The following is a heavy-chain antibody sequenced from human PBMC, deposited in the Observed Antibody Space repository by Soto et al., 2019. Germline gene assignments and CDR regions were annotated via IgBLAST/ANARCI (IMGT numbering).Heavy chain of an antibody. J-gene: IGHJ6*02. Sequence: EVQLVESGGGLVQPGGSLRLSCAASGFTFSNYWMSWVRQAPGKGLEWVANIKQDGSEKYYVDSVKGRFTISRDNAKHSLYLQMNSLRAEDTAVYYCARDYYYYYGMDVWGQGTTVTVSS. CDR1: GFTFSNYW. CDR2: IKQDGSEK. V-gene: IGHV3-7*04. CDR3: ARDYYYYYGMDV.